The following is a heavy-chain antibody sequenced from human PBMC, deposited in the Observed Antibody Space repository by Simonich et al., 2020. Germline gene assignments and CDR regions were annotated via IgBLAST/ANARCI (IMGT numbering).Heavy chain of an antibody. CDR2: INPNSGGT. V-gene: IGHV1-2*02. Sequence: QVQLVQSGAEVKKPGASVKVSCKASGYTFTGYYMHWVRQAPGQGLDRWRGINPNSGGTNNDQKLPGRVTMTRDTSISTAYMELSRLRSDDTAVYYCARGGVRSSSWYWYFDLWGRGTLVTVSS. J-gene: IGHJ2*01. CDR3: ARGGVRSSSWYWYFDL. D-gene: IGHD6-13*01. CDR1: GYTFTGYY.